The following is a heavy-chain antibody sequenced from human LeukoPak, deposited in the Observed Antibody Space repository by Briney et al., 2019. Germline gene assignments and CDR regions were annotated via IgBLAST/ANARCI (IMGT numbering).Heavy chain of an antibody. D-gene: IGHD6-19*01. V-gene: IGHV6-1*01. CDR1: GDIVSSNTAA. CDR3: AREVAGTYAFDY. CDR2: TLYRSKWYN. Sequence: SQTLSLTCAISGDIVSSNTAAWNWIRQSPSRGLEWLGRTLYRSKWYNDYALSVKSRISINPDTSKNQFSLQLNFLTPEDTAVYYCAREVAGTYAFDYWGQGTLVTVSS. J-gene: IGHJ4*02.